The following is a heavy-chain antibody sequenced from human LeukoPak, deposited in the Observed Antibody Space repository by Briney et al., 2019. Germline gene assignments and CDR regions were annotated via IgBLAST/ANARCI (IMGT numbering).Heavy chain of an antibody. Sequence: SETLSLTCAVYGGSFSGYYWSWIRQPPGKGLEWIGEINHSGSTNYNPSLKSRVTISVDTSKNQFSLKLSSVTAADTAVYYCARGLWLAPAWAYWGQGTLVTVSS. D-gene: IGHD2-2*01. J-gene: IGHJ4*02. CDR2: INHSGST. CDR3: ARGLWLAPAWAY. V-gene: IGHV4-34*01. CDR1: GGSFSGYY.